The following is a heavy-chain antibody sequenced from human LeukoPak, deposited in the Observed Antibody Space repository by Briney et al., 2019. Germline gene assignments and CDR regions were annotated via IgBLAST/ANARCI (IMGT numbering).Heavy chain of an antibody. CDR1: GGSFSGYY. V-gene: IGHV4-34*01. CDR2: INHSGST. J-gene: IGHJ4*02. Sequence: SETLSLTCAVYGGSFSGYYWSWIRQPPGKGLEWIGEINHSGSTNYNPSLKSRVTISVDTSKNQFSLKLSSVTAADTAVYYCARHEGYDSSGYYYVVWGQGTLVTVSS. CDR3: ARHEGYDSSGYYYVV. D-gene: IGHD3-22*01.